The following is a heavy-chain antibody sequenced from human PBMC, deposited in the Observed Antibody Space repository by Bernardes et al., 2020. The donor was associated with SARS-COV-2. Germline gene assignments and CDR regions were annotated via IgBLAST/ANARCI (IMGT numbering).Heavy chain of an antibody. J-gene: IGHJ3*02. CDR3: ARPMTTVTSDPFDI. CDR2: ISFDGNNK. Sequence: GGSLRLSCATSEFTFSSFGMHWVRQAPGKGLEWVAVISFDGNNKYYTDSVKGRFSISRDNSQNTLYLQMDSLRPEDTALYYCARPMTTVTSDPFDIWGHGTMVTVSS. V-gene: IGHV3-30*03. D-gene: IGHD4-17*01. CDR1: EFTFSSFG.